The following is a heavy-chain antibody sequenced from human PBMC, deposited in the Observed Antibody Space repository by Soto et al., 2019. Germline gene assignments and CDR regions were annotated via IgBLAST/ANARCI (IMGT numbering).Heavy chain of an antibody. Sequence: PGESLKISCKGSGYSFTSYWIGWVRQMPGKGLEWMGIIYPGDSDTRYSPSFQGQVTISADKSISTAYLQWSSLKASDTAMYYCARDRNTASSGYYYYGMEVWGQGTTVTVSS. D-gene: IGHD5-18*01. V-gene: IGHV5-51*01. CDR2: IYPGDSDT. CDR1: GYSFTSYW. CDR3: ARDRNTASSGYYYYGMEV. J-gene: IGHJ6*02.